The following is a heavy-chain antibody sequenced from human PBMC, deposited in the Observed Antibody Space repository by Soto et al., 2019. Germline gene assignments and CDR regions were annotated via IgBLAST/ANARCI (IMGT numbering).Heavy chain of an antibody. Sequence: SETLSLTCTVSGGSISSYYWSWIRQPPGRGLEWIGYIYYSGSTNYNPSLKSRVTISVDTSKNQFSLKLSSVTAADTAVYYCARDRMIAACTDGQEYYYYGMDVWGQGTTVTVSS. D-gene: IGHD6-13*01. CDR3: ARDRMIAACTDGQEYYYYGMDV. V-gene: IGHV4-59*01. CDR1: GGSISSYY. CDR2: IYYSGST. J-gene: IGHJ6*02.